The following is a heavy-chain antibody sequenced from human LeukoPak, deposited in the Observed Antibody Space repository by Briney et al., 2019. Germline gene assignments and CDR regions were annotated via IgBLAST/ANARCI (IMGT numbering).Heavy chain of an antibody. CDR3: ARARRQWLDPFDY. CDR1: GFTFSSYS. D-gene: IGHD6-19*01. J-gene: IGHJ4*02. CDR2: ISSSSSYI. Sequence: GGSLRLSCAAFGFTFSSYSMNWVRQAPGKGLEWVSSISSSSSYIYYADSVKGRFTISRDNAKNSLYLQMNSLRAEDTAVYYCARARRQWLDPFDYWGQGTLVTVSS. V-gene: IGHV3-21*01.